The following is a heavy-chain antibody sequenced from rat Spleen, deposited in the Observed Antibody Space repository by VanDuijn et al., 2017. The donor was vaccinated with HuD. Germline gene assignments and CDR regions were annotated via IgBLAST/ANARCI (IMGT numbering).Heavy chain of an antibody. CDR2: ISYDGSST. J-gene: IGHJ2*01. D-gene: IGHD1-4*01. V-gene: IGHV5-7*01. Sequence: EVQLVESGGGLVQPGRSLKLSCAASGFTFSDYYMAWVRQAPTKGLEWVATISYDGSSTYYRDSVKGRFTVSRDNEKNAQYLQMDSLRSEDTATYYGARRHFGYTDYFDYWGQGVMVTVSS. CDR1: GFTFSDYY. CDR3: ARRHFGYTDYFDY.